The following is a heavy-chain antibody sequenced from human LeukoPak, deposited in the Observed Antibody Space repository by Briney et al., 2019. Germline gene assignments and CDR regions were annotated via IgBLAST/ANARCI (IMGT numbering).Heavy chain of an antibody. D-gene: IGHD3-3*01. CDR3: ARGSSIFGVVTADFDY. Sequence: GASVTVSCKVSGYTLTELSVHWVRQPPGKGLEWMGGFDPEDGETIYAQKFQGRVTMTEDTSTDTAYMELSSLRSEDTAVYYCARGSSIFGVVTADFDYWGQGTLVTVSS. V-gene: IGHV1-24*01. CDR1: GYTLTELS. CDR2: FDPEDGET. J-gene: IGHJ4*02.